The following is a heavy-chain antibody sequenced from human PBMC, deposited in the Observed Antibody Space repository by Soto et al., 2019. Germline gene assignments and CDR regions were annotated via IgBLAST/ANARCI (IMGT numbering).Heavy chain of an antibody. Sequence: GGSLRLSCAASGFTFSSYGMHWVRQAPGKGLEWVAVISYDGSNKYYADSVKGRFTISRDNSKNTLYLQMNSLRAEDTAVYYCAKDEGWLRKTIGYWGQGTLVTVSS. CDR1: GFTFSSYG. J-gene: IGHJ4*02. V-gene: IGHV3-30*18. CDR2: ISYDGSNK. CDR3: AKDEGWLRKTIGY. D-gene: IGHD5-12*01.